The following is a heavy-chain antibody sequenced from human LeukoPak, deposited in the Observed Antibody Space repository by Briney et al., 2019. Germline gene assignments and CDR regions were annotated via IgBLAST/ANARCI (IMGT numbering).Heavy chain of an antibody. J-gene: IGHJ3*02. CDR1: GFSVSNNY. V-gene: IGHV3-53*01. CDR3: ASNLGARNAFDI. D-gene: IGHD1-1*01. CDR2: IYSGGST. Sequence: PGGSLRLSCAASGFSVSNNYMSWVRQRPGKGLEWVSVIYSGGSTYYADSVKGRFTISRDNSKNTLYLQVNSLRAEDTAVYYCASNLGARNAFDIWGQGTMVTVSS.